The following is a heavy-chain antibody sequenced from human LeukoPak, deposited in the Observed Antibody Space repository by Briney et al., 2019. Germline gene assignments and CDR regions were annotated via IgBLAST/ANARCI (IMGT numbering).Heavy chain of an antibody. CDR2: IDQDGSEK. CDR1: GFTFTDYW. J-gene: IGHJ5*02. V-gene: IGHV3-7*01. Sequence: PGGSLRLSCAASGFTFTDYWMSWVRQAPGRGLEWVANIDQDGSEKYYVDSVKGRYTIYRDNAKNSLFLQMNSLRAEDTAVYYCARDRSLTDPWGQGTLVIVSS. CDR3: ARDRSLTDP.